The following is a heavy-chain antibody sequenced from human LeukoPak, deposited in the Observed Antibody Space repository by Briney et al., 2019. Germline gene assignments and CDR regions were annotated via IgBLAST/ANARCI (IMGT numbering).Heavy chain of an antibody. CDR2: IYSGGST. V-gene: IGHV3-66*02. J-gene: IGHJ5*02. Sequence: PGRSLRLSCAASGFTVSSDYMSWVRQAPGKGLEWVSVIYSGGSTYYADSVEGRFTISRDNSKNTLYLQMNSLRAEDTAVYYCAKGPPQPPENNWFDPWGQGTLVTVSS. CDR1: GFTVSSDY. CDR3: AKGPPQPPENNWFDP.